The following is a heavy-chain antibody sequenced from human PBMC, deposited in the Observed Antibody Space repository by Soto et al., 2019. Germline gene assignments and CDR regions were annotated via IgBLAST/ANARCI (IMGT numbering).Heavy chain of an antibody. V-gene: IGHV3-74*01. CDR2: INSDGSST. J-gene: IGHJ4*02. CDR3: ASGGSSLNFDS. CDR1: GGSISSSNW. D-gene: IGHD6-6*01. Sequence: ETLSLTCAVSGGSISSSNWWSWVRQAPGKGLVWVSWINSDGSSTSYADSVKGRFTISRDNAKNTLYLQMNSLRAEDTAVYYCASGGSSLNFDSWGQGTLVTV.